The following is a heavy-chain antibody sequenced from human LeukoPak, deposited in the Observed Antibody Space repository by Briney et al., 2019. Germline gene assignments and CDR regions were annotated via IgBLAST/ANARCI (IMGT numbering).Heavy chain of an antibody. CDR3: ATSRYYYDSSGYYYPDY. V-gene: IGHV3-23*01. Sequence: GGSLRLSCAASGFTFSSYAISWVRQAPGKGLEWVSAVSGRGDSTYYADSVKGRFTISRDNSKNTLFLQMNSLRAEDTAVYYCATSRYYYDSSGYYYPDYWGQGTLVTVSS. CDR2: VSGRGDST. J-gene: IGHJ4*02. D-gene: IGHD3-22*01. CDR1: GFTFSSYA.